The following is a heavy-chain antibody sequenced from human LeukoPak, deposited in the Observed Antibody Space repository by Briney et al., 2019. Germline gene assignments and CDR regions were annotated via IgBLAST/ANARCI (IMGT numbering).Heavy chain of an antibody. CDR2: IYYSGST. CDR3: ARAGGGATLRYFDWLYYYGMDV. Sequence: KPSETLSLTCTVSGVSISSYYWSWLRQPPGKGLEWIGYIYYSGSTNYNPSLKSRVTISVDTSKNQFSLKLSSVTAADTAVYYCARAGGGATLRYFDWLYYYGMDVWGKGTTVTVSS. J-gene: IGHJ6*04. CDR1: GVSISSYY. V-gene: IGHV4-59*01. D-gene: IGHD3-9*01.